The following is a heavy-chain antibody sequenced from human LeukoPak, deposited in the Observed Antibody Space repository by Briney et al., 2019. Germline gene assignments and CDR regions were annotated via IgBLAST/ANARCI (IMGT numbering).Heavy chain of an antibody. CDR3: ARNTGIAAAGADY. D-gene: IGHD6-13*01. CDR1: GYTFTGYY. CDR2: INPNSGGT. Sequence: ASVKVSCKASGYTFTGYYMHWVRQAPGQGLEWMGWINPNSGGTNYAQKFQGRVTMTRGTSISTAYMELSRLRSDDTAVYYCARNTGIAAAGADYWGQGTLVTVSS. V-gene: IGHV1-2*02. J-gene: IGHJ4*02.